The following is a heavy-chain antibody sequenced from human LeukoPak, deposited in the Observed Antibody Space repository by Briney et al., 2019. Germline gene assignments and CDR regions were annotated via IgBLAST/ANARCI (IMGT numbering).Heavy chain of an antibody. CDR3: ARLSGYDWESYYDY. CDR2: INHYGGT. V-gene: IGHV4-34*01. Sequence: PSETLSLTCAVYGGSFSGYYWSWIRQPPGKGLEWIGEINHYGGTNSNPSLKSRVTISVDTSKNQFSLKLSSVTAADTAVYYCARLSGYDWESYYDYWGQGTLVTVSS. CDR1: GGSFSGYY. J-gene: IGHJ4*02. D-gene: IGHD5-12*01.